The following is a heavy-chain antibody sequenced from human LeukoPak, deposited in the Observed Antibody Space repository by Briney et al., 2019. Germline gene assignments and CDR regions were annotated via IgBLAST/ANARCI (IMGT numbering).Heavy chain of an antibody. D-gene: IGHD3-3*01. Sequence: GGSLRLSCAASGFTFSSYGMHWVRQAPGKGLEWVAVIRYDGTDKNYADSVKGRFTISRDNSQNTLFLQMNSLRAEDTAVYYCARDRSYDFWSGYSTPGYWGQGTLVTVSS. CDR1: GFTFSSYG. V-gene: IGHV3-33*01. CDR3: ARDRSYDFWSGYSTPGY. CDR2: IRYDGTDK. J-gene: IGHJ4*02.